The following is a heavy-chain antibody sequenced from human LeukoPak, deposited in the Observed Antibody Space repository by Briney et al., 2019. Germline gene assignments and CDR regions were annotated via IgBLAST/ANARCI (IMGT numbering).Heavy chain of an antibody. CDR1: GGSIRSSSYS. V-gene: IGHV4-39*01. CDR3: ARHAGSYYTYNFDY. CDR2: IYYSGST. J-gene: IGHJ4*02. Sequence: SETLSLTCTVSGGSIRSSSYSWGWIRQPPGKGLEWIGSIYYSGSTNYKPSLRSRVTISVDTSKNQFSLKLSSVTAADTAVYYCARHAGSYYTYNFDYWGQRTLVTVSS. D-gene: IGHD3-22*01.